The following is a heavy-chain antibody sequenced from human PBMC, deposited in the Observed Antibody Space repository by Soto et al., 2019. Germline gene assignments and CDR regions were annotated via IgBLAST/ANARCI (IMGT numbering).Heavy chain of an antibody. CDR3: ARAHGELHFGYYYYYMDV. J-gene: IGHJ6*03. Sequence: GWSLRLPCAASGFTFSSYSMNWVRQAPGKGLEWVSSISSSSSYIYYADSVKGRFTISRDNAKNSLYLQINSLRAEDTAVYYCARAHGELHFGYYYYYMDVWGKGTTVTVSS. CDR2: ISSSSSYI. D-gene: IGHD1-7*01. V-gene: IGHV3-21*01. CDR1: GFTFSSYS.